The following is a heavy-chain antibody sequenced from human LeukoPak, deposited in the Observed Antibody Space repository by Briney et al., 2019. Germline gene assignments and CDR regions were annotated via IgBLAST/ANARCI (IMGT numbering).Heavy chain of an antibody. V-gene: IGHV4-31*03. D-gene: IGHD5-12*01. Sequence: PSETLSLTCSVSGVSISSGDYYWSWIRQHPGKGLEWIGYISYSGRTYYNPSLKSRLTVSVDTSKNQFSLEVTSVTAADTAMYYCARVDDSGYGKFDPWGQGALVTVSS. CDR3: ARVDDSGYGKFDP. CDR2: ISYSGRT. J-gene: IGHJ5*02. CDR1: GVSISSGDYY.